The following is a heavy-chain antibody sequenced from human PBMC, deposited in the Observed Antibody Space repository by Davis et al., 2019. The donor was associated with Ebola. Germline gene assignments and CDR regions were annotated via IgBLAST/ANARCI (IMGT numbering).Heavy chain of an antibody. V-gene: IGHV3-21*01. Sequence: PGGSLRLSCAASGFTFSNAWMSWVRQAPGKGLEWVSSISSSSSYIYYADSVKGRFTISRDNAKNSLYLQMNSLRAEDTAVYYCARDPQGYSSSLKGWFDPWGQGTLVTVSS. CDR2: ISSSSSYI. D-gene: IGHD6-13*01. CDR1: GFTFSNAW. J-gene: IGHJ5*02. CDR3: ARDPQGYSSSLKGWFDP.